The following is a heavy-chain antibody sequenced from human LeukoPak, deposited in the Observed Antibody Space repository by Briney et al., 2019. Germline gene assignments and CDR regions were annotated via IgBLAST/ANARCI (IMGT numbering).Heavy chain of an antibody. CDR2: INDSGST. D-gene: IGHD2-2*02. CDR3: ARDEYLGAFDI. Sequence: SETLSLTCAVYGGSSSGYYWNWIRQPPGKGLEWIGEINDSGSTRYNPSLKSRVTISVDTSKNQFSLKMSSVTAADTAVYYCARDEYLGAFDIWGQGTMVTVSS. J-gene: IGHJ3*02. V-gene: IGHV4-34*01. CDR1: GGSSSGYY.